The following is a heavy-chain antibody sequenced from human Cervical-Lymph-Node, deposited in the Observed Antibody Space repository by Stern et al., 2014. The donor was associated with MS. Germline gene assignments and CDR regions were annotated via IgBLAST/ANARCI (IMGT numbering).Heavy chain of an antibody. CDR1: GYSFPYYW. J-gene: IGHJ5*02. Sequence: VQLVESGAEVKKPGESLKISCKGSGYSFPYYWIGWVRQMPGKGLEWIGVIYRVDSEPRSNPSLQGQVTLSADQVHNVALWPATNLKSSDTAIYYCVRHSHCSPTRCYPSCFDPWGQGTLVIVSS. CDR3: VRHSHCSPTRCYPSCFDP. CDR2: IYRVDSEP. D-gene: IGHD2-2*01. V-gene: IGHV5-51*01.